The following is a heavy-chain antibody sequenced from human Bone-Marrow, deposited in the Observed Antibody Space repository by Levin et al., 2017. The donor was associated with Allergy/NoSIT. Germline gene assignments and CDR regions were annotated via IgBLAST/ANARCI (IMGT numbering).Heavy chain of an antibody. Sequence: PGGSLRLSCAASGFTFTNYAMSWVRQAPGKGLEWVSGISASGSRTYYADSVKGRFSISRDTSNNRLYLQMNSLRDEDTAVYYCGKDPNGDYVGGFEFWGQGTMVTVSS. CDR2: ISASGSRT. J-gene: IGHJ3*01. CDR1: GFTFTNYA. CDR3: GKDPNGDYVGGFEF. V-gene: IGHV3-23*01. D-gene: IGHD4-17*01.